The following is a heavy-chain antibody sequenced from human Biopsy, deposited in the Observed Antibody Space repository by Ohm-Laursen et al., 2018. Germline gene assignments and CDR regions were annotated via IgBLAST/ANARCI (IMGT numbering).Heavy chain of an antibody. J-gene: IGHJ4*02. D-gene: IGHD1-1*01. CDR2: FAPENGKT. V-gene: IGHV1-24*01. CDR3: AADINVWNVNY. Sequence: ESSVKVSCKVSGYAVTEFSMHWVRQAPGKGLEWMGGFAPENGKTVYAQNFQARVSLTEDASTDTAYMELRSLRSEDTAVYYCAADINVWNVNYWGQGTQVTVSS. CDR1: GYAVTEFS.